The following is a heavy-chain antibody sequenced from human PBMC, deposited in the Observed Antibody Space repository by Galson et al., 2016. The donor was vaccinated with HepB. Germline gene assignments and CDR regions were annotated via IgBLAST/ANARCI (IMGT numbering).Heavy chain of an antibody. CDR2: ISSSSTR. D-gene: IGHD1-14*01. J-gene: IGHJ4*02. V-gene: IGHV3-69-1*01. Sequence: LRLSCAASGFTFSDYYMNWVRQAPGKGLEWVSSISSSSTRYYADSVKGRFTISRDNAKNSLYLQMNSLRDEDTAIYFCARDGNHGYDMDYWGQGTLVTVS. CDR1: GFTFSDYY. CDR3: ARDGNHGYDMDY.